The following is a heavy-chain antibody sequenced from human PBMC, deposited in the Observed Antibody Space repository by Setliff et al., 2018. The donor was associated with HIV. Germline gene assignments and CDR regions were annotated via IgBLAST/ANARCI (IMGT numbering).Heavy chain of an antibody. CDR2: VDPEDDKT. CDR3: VTGGGLRF. J-gene: IGHJ4*02. Sequence: GASVKVSCKASGYTFTNYFVHWVQQAPGKGLEWMGRVDPEDDKTIYAEKFQGRVTMTTATSSDTAYLYLSSLRSEDTAVYYCVTGGGLRFWGQGTLVTVSS. D-gene: IGHD2-15*01. CDR1: GYTFTNYF. V-gene: IGHV1-69-2*01.